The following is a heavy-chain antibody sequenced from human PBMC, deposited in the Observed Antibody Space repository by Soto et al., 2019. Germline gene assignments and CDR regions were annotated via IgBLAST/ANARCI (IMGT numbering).Heavy chain of an antibody. CDR3: TRHAIIPKLLYGMDV. V-gene: IGHV4-59*02. CDR1: GGSVSGYY. D-gene: IGHD2-15*01. J-gene: IGHJ6*02. CDR2: IFYAGTT. Sequence: SETLSLTCTVSGGSVSGYYWSWIRQPPGKGLEWLGYIFYAGTTLYNPSVQSRVSITVDTSKNQFSLKLSSVTAADTAVYYCTRHAIIPKLLYGMDVWGQGTTVTVS.